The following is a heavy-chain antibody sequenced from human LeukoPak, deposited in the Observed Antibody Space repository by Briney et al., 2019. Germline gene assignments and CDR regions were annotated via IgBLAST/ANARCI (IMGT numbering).Heavy chain of an antibody. CDR2: IYPGDSDT. J-gene: IGHJ4*02. V-gene: IGHV5-51*01. D-gene: IGHD6-6*01. CDR1: GYSFTSYW. Sequence: GESLKISCKGSGYSFTSYWIGWVRQTPGKSLERMGIIYPGDSDTRYSPSFQGQVTISADKSISTAYLQWSSLKASDTAMYYCARMYSSSHIFDYWGQGTLVTVSS. CDR3: ARMYSSSHIFDY.